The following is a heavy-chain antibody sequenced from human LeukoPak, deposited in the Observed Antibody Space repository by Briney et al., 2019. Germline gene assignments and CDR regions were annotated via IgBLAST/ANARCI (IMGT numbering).Heavy chain of an antibody. V-gene: IGHV3-48*04. CDR3: AREPEYSSSSGFDY. D-gene: IGHD6-6*01. CDR1: GFTFSSYS. J-gene: IGHJ4*02. Sequence: PGGSLRLSCVASGFTFSSYSMSWVRQAPGKGLEWVSYIDTSSSTIYYADSVKGRFTISRDNAKNSLYLQMNSLRAEDTAVYYCAREPEYSSSSGFDYWGQGTLVTVSS. CDR2: IDTSSSTI.